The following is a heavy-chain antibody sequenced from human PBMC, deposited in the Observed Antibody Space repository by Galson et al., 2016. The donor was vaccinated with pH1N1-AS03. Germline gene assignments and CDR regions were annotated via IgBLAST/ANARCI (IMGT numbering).Heavy chain of an antibody. Sequence: SVKVSCKASGYIFTGFYVHWVRQAPGQGLEWMGWINTDSGVTNYAQKFEAWVTMTRDTSVSIAYMELYGLKSDDTAVYYCARDPRGPCSSATCATSYYFGMVVWGQGTTVIVSS. D-gene: IGHD2-2*01. CDR1: GYIFTGFY. CDR2: INTDSGVT. V-gene: IGHV1-2*04. J-gene: IGHJ6*02. CDR3: ARDPRGPCSSATCATSYYFGMVV.